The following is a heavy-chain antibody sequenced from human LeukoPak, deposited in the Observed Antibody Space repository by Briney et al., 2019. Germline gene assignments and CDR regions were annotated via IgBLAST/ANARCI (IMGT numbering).Heavy chain of an antibody. D-gene: IGHD2/OR15-2a*01. CDR3: AREIGSGFRD. CDR1: GYTFTRNF. CDR2: IIPIFGTA. J-gene: IGHJ4*02. Sequence: SVKVSCKASGYTFTRNFMHWVRQAPGQGLEWMGGIIPIFGTANYAQKFQGRVTITADESTSTAYMELSSLRSEDTAVYYCAREIGSGFRDWGQGTLVTVSS. V-gene: IGHV1-69*13.